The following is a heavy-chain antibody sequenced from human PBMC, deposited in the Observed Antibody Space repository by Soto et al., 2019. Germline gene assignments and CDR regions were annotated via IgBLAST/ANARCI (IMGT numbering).Heavy chain of an antibody. J-gene: IGHJ3*01. V-gene: IGHV1-18*01. CDR2: ISAYNGNT. CDR1: GYTFTS. CDR3: ASETSVNAFGV. D-gene: IGHD3-3*01. Sequence: QLQLVQSGAEVKKPGASVMVSCKASGYTFTSFSWVRQAPGQGLEWMGWISAYNGNTNYAQKLQGRVTMTTDTSTSTAYMELRSLRSDDTAVYYCASETSVNAFGVWGQGTMVTVSS.